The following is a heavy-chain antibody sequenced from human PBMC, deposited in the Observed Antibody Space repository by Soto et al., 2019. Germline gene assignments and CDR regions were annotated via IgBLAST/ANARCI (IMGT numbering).Heavy chain of an antibody. V-gene: IGHV5-51*01. CDR1: GYSFTSYW. Sequence: PGESLKISCKGSGYSFTSYWIGWVRQMPGKGLEWMGIIYPGDSDTRYSPSFQGQVTISADKSISTAYLQWSSLKASDTAMYYCARVSDYYDSSGYYLSWFDPWGQGTLVTVSS. CDR3: ARVSDYYDSSGYYLSWFDP. CDR2: IYPGDSDT. J-gene: IGHJ5*02. D-gene: IGHD3-22*01.